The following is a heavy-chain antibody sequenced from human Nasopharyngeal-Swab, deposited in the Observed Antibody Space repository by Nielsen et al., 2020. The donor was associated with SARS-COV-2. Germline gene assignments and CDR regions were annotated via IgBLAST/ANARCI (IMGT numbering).Heavy chain of an antibody. J-gene: IGHJ4*02. D-gene: IGHD1-7*01. Sequence: GESLKISCTGSGYSFSSYWIGWVRQMPGKGLEWMGIMYPRDSDTSYSPSFQGQVTISADKSISTAYLQWSSLKASDTAMYYCATAYNGNYYWDYWGQGTLVTVSS. CDR1: GYSFSSYW. CDR2: MYPRDSDT. V-gene: IGHV5-51*01. CDR3: ATAYNGNYYWDY.